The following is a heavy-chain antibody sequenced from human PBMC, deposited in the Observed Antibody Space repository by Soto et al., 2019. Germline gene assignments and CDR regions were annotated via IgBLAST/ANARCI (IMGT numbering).Heavy chain of an antibody. CDR1: GGSFSGYY. Sequence: SETLSLTCAVYGGSFSGYYWSWIRQPPGKGLEWIGEINHSGSTNYNPSLKSRVTISVDTSKNQFSLKLSSVTAADTAVYYCAREVIGIQLWYFDYWGQGTLVTVSS. V-gene: IGHV4-34*01. D-gene: IGHD5-18*01. CDR2: INHSGST. J-gene: IGHJ4*02. CDR3: AREVIGIQLWYFDY.